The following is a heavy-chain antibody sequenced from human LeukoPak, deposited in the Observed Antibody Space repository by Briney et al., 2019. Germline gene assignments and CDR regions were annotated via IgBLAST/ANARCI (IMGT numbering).Heavy chain of an antibody. CDR1: GFTFTSYD. J-gene: IGHJ4*02. D-gene: IGHD5/OR15-5a*01. CDR3: ARGVYPDF. CDR2: VKPNSGNT. Sequence: ASVKVSCKASGFTFTSYDIIWVRQAPGQGLEWMGWVKPNSGNTGYAQRFQGRVTITRDTSISTSYMELSSLTSKDTAVYYCARGVYPDFWGRGTLVTVSS. V-gene: IGHV1-8*01.